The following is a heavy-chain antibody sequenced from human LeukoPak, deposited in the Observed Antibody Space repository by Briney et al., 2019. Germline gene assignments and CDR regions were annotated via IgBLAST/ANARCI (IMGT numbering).Heavy chain of an antibody. CDR1: GFTFDDYA. CDR3: AKDIHIGHGSGWPES. V-gene: IGHV3-9*01. D-gene: IGHD6-19*01. J-gene: IGHJ5*02. Sequence: SLRLSCAASGFTFDDYAMHWVRQAPGKGLEWVSGISWNSGSIGYADSVKGRFTISRDNAKNSLYLQMNSLRAEDTALYYCAKDIHIGHGSGWPESWGQGTLVTVSS. CDR2: ISWNSGSI.